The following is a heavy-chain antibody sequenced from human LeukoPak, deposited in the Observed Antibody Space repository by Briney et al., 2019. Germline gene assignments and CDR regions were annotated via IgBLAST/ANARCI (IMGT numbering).Heavy chain of an antibody. Sequence: GGSLRLSCAASGFTFSSYDMHWVRQATGKGLEWVSAIGTAGDTYYPGSVKGRFTISRENAKNSLYLQMNSLRAGDTAVYYCARGGDCSGGSCYRGWFDPWGQGTLVTVSS. J-gene: IGHJ5*02. D-gene: IGHD2-15*01. CDR1: GFTFSSYD. CDR2: IGTAGDT. V-gene: IGHV3-13*01. CDR3: ARGGDCSGGSCYRGWFDP.